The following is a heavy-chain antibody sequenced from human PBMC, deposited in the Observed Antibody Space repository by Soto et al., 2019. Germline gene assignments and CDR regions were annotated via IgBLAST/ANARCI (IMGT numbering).Heavy chain of an antibody. V-gene: IGHV3-23*01. CDR3: VKQRGSGKTYYYIMDV. CDR2: INYNSRAT. J-gene: IGHJ6*02. D-gene: IGHD3-10*01. CDR1: GFSFNSYA. Sequence: EVQLLESGGGLVQPGGSLRLSCETSGFSFNSYAMTWVRQAPGMGLEWVAVINYNSRATFHAQSVKGRFTISRDNSRNTIFLQKDSPRAEYTAVYYGVKQRGSGKTYYYIMDVWGLGTTVIVSS.